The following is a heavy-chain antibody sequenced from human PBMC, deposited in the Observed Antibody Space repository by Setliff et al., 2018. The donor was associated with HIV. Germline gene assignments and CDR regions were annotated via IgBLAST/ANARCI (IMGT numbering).Heavy chain of an antibody. D-gene: IGHD4-17*01. Sequence: GGSLRLSCAASGFTFDNYDMSWVRQAPGKGLEWVSGIKWNGGSAGYADSVRGRFTISRDNTKNSLYLLMNSLRAEDTALYYCSRDDDGDYEGCYYYDMDVWGKGTTVTVSS. CDR1: GFTFDNYD. V-gene: IGHV3-20*04. CDR3: SRDDDGDYEGCYYYDMDV. CDR2: IKWNGGSA. J-gene: IGHJ6*03.